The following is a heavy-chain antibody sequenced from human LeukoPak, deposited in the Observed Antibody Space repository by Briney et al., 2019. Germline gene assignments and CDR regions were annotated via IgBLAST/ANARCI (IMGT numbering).Heavy chain of an antibody. CDR1: GFTFSSYA. CDR3: AKSSGWPSWFDP. Sequence: PGGSLRLSCAAFGFTFSSYAMSWVRQAPGKGLEWVSAISGSGGSTYYADSVKGRYTISRDNSKNTLYLQMNSLRAEDTAVYYCAKSSGWPSWFDPWGQGTLVTVSS. CDR2: ISGSGGST. V-gene: IGHV3-23*01. J-gene: IGHJ5*02. D-gene: IGHD6-19*01.